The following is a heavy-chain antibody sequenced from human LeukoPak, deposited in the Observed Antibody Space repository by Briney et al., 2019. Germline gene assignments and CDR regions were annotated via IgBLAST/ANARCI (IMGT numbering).Heavy chain of an antibody. CDR2: ISGSGGST. V-gene: IGHV3-23*01. Sequence: PGASLRLSCAASGFTFSNYAMTWVRQAPGKGLEWASAISGSGGSTYYADSVKGRFTISRDNSKNTLYLQMNSLRAEDTAVYYCAKAGDFWSGYYYYYYGVDVWGQGTTVTVSS. J-gene: IGHJ6*02. D-gene: IGHD3-3*01. CDR3: AKAGDFWSGYYYYYYGVDV. CDR1: GFTFSNYA.